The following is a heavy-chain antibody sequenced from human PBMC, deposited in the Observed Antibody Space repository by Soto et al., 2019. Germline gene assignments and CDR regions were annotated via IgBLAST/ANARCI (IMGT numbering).Heavy chain of an antibody. Sequence: SKNQSHPCAHNRSSLGEHNWHQNHQHPDKRLEQIGEVQPSGSTDYNPSLKSRLTLSLDTSKNQFSLKVASVTAADTAVYFCARGKPSGYRFGPRNFFYYGLDVWGPGTTVTVS. D-gene: IGHD5-18*01. J-gene: IGHJ6*02. CDR3: ARGKPSGYRFGPRNFFYYGLDV. V-gene: IGHV4-34*01. CDR2: VQPSGST. CDR1: RSSLGEHN.